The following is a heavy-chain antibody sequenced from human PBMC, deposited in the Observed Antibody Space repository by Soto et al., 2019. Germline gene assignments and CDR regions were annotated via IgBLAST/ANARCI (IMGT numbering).Heavy chain of an antibody. J-gene: IGHJ5*02. V-gene: IGHV3-74*01. CDR1: GFTFSSSW. CDR3: VRDRPHNWFDP. CDR2: INNDGSSP. Sequence: EEQVVESGGGLVQPGGSLRLSCAASGFTFSSSWMHWVRQAPGKGLVWVSRINNDGSSPTYADSVKGRFTISRDKAKNMLYLQMNSLRAEDTAVYYCVRDRPHNWFDPWGQGTLVTVSS.